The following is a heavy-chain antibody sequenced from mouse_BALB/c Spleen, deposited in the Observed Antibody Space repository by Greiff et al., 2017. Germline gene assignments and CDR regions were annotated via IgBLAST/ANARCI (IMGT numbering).Heavy chain of an antibody. D-gene: IGHD1-1*01. CDR2: ISTYYGDA. CDR3: ASRYYGSSYGWFAY. CDR1: GYTFTDYA. Sequence: VKLQESGAELVRPGVSVKISCKGSGYTFTDYAMHWVKQSHAKSLEWIGVISTYYGDASYNQKFKGKATMTVDKSSSTAYMELARLTSEDSAIYYCASRYYGSSYGWFAYWGQGTLVTVSA. J-gene: IGHJ3*01. V-gene: IGHV1S137*01.